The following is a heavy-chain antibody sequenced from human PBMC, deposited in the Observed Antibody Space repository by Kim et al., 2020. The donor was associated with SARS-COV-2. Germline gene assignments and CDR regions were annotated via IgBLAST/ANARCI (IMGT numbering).Heavy chain of an antibody. D-gene: IGHD3-22*01. V-gene: IGHV4-39*01. CDR3: ARGEGSSGYYYSGYYYYMDV. CDR1: GGSISSSSYY. CDR2: IYYSGST. J-gene: IGHJ6*03. Sequence: SETLSLTCTVSGGSISSSSYYWGWIRQPPGKGLEWIGSIYYSGSTYYNPSLKSRVTISVDTSKNQFSLKLSSVTAADTAVYYCARGEGSSGYYYSGYYYYMDVWGKGTTVTVSS.